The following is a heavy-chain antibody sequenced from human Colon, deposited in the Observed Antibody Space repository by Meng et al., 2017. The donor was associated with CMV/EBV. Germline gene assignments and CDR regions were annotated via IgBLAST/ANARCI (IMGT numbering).Heavy chain of an antibody. CDR3: TREGFDD. J-gene: IGHJ4*02. CDR2: IKPSTGDT. Sequence: QVQLVQSGVEVKKPGTSVNLSCKASGYTFTGYWMHWVRQDPGQGLEWMGRIKPSTGDTNDAQNFQGRVPVTRDTSISTVYMEVNSLTSDDTAVYYCTREGFDDWGQGALVTVSS. V-gene: IGHV1-2*06. CDR1: GYTFTGYW.